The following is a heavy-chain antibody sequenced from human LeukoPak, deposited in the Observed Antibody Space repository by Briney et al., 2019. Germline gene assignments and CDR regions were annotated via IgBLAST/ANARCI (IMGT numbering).Heavy chain of an antibody. J-gene: IGHJ3*02. CDR3: AADRGGGAFDI. CDR2: FKSKSAGGTT. Sequence: GGSLRLSCVASGFTSSDAWMSWVRQAPGKGLEWVGRFKSKSAGGTTDYAAPVKGRFTVSRDDSQNTLSLQMNSLKTEDTAVYYCAADRGGGAFDIWGPGTLVTVSS. V-gene: IGHV3-15*01. D-gene: IGHD3-16*01. CDR1: GFTSSDAW.